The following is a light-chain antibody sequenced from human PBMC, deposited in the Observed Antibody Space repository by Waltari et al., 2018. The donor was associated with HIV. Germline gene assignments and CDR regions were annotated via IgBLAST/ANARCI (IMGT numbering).Light chain of an antibody. J-gene: IGLJ2*01. CDR1: ALSRHF. V-gene: IGLV3-25*03. CDR3: QSGHNSDSI. CDR2: KDN. Sequence: SYELTQAPSVSVSPVQTAKITCAGDALSRHFVFWYQQKSGQAPRMMIFKDNERPSGIPARFSASSSGSTSTLTISGVQAEDEADYYCQSGHNSDSIFGGGTKLTVL.